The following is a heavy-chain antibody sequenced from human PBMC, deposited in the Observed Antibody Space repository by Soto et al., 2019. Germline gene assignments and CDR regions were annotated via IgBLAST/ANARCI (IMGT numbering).Heavy chain of an antibody. CDR3: AKSFHDILTGYRVFDY. Sequence: SQTLSLPCAISGDSVSSNSAAWNWIRQSPSRGLEWLGRTYYRSKWYNDYAVSVKSRITINPDTSKNQFSLQLNSVTPEDTAVYYCAKSFHDILTGYRVFDYWGQGTLVTVSS. J-gene: IGHJ4*02. CDR2: TYYRSKWYN. V-gene: IGHV6-1*01. D-gene: IGHD3-9*01. CDR1: GDSVSSNSAA.